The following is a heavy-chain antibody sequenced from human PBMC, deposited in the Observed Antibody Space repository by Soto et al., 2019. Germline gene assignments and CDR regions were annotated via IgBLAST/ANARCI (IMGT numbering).Heavy chain of an antibody. D-gene: IGHD2-2*01. V-gene: IGHV4-31*03. CDR1: GGSISSGGYY. CDR3: ARDRDIVLVSAAMAGRPPRPYYYGMDV. J-gene: IGHJ6*02. Sequence: SETLSLTCTVSGGSISSGGYYWSWIRQHPGKGLEWIGYIYYSGSTYYNPSLKSRVTISVDTSKNQFSLKLSSVTAADTAVYYCARDRDIVLVSAAMAGRPPRPYYYGMDVWGQGTTVTVSS. CDR2: IYYSGST.